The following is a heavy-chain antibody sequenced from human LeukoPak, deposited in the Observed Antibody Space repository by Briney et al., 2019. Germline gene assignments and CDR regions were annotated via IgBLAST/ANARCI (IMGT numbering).Heavy chain of an antibody. CDR3: AKDRAVYSGSYSDY. CDR1: GFTFSSYA. CDR2: ISGSGGST. Sequence: GRSLRLSCAASGFTFSSYAMSWVRQAPGKGLEWVSAISGSGGSTYYADSVKGRFTISRDNSKNTLYLQMNSLRAEDTAVYYCAKDRAVYSGSYSDYWGQGTLVTVSS. J-gene: IGHJ4*02. D-gene: IGHD1-26*01. V-gene: IGHV3-23*01.